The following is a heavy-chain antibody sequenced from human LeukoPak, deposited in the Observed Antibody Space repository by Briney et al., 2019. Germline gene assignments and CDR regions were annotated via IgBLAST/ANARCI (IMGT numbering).Heavy chain of an antibody. CDR1: GFTFSSYA. J-gene: IGHJ4*02. CDR3: ARDCSSTSCGIDF. V-gene: IGHV3-30*01. D-gene: IGHD2-2*01. Sequence: PGRSLRLSCAASGFTFSSYAMHWVRQAPGKGLEWVAVISYDGSNKYYADSVKGRFTISRDNSKNTLYLQMNSLRAEDTAVYYCARDCSSTSCGIDFWGQGTLVTVSS. CDR2: ISYDGSNK.